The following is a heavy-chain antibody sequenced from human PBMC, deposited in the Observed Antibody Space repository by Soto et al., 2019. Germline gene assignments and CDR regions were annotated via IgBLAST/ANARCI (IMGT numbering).Heavy chain of an antibody. CDR2: IYHTVNT. D-gene: IGHD2-15*01. J-gene: IGHJ3*02. CDR3: ARLQYAVVTALDI. Sequence: PSESLSLTCSVCGVSVGRHVGSLIRQAPGKGPELVGYIYHTVNTNYNPALKSRDTISMDTSKNQLSLQLTSVTAADTAVYYCARLQYAVVTALDIWGAGTMVT. CDR1: GVSVGRHV. V-gene: IGHV4-59*02.